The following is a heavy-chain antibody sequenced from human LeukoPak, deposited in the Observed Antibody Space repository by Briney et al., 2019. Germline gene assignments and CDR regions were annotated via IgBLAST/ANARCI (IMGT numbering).Heavy chain of an antibody. V-gene: IGHV3-30*02. D-gene: IGHD2-2*01. CDR3: AKRYCSSTSCHGFDY. Sequence: GGSLRLSCAASGFTFSSYGMHWVRQAPGKGLEWVAFIRYDGSNKYYADSVKGRFTISRDNSKNTLYLQMNSLRAEDTAVYYCAKRYCSSTSCHGFDYWGQGTPVTVSS. CDR1: GFTFSSYG. J-gene: IGHJ4*02. CDR2: IRYDGSNK.